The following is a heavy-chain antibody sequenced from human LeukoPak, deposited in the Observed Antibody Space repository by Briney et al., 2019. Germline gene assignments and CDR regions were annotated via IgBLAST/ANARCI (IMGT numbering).Heavy chain of an antibody. V-gene: IGHV5-51*01. CDR1: GYSFTSYW. CDR2: IYAGDSDT. D-gene: IGHD2-15*01. J-gene: IGHJ4*02. Sequence: GESLKISCKGSGYSFTSYWIGWVRQMPGKGLEWMGIIYAGDSDTIYSPSFQGQVTISADKSISTVYLQWSSLQASDTAMYYCARIGRHCSGCYWGQGTLVTVSS. CDR3: ARIGRHCSGCY.